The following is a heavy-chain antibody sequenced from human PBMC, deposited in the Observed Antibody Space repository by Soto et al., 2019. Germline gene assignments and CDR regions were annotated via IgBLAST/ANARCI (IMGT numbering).Heavy chain of an antibody. Sequence: GGSLRLSCAASGFTFSSYAMSWVRQAPGKGLEWVSAISGSGGSTYYADSVKGRFTISRDNSKNTLYLQMNSLRAEETAVYYCAKHSSGKPNSSGYCVNYWGQGTLVTVSS. CDR3: AKHSSGKPNSSGYCVNY. V-gene: IGHV3-23*01. CDR1: GFTFSSYA. D-gene: IGHD3-22*01. J-gene: IGHJ4*02. CDR2: ISGSGGST.